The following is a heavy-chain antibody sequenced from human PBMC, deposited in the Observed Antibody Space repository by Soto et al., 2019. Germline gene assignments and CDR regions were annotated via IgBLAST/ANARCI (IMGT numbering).Heavy chain of an antibody. CDR1: GYRFTNYG. CDR3: AMVDVYVTPSPQDV. CDR2: INACNGNT. J-gene: IGHJ6*02. Sequence: QVQLVQSGAEVKNPGASVKVSCKASGYRFTNYGIGWVRQAPGQGLEWMGWINACNGNTNYAQNLQGRVTLTTDTSTSTAYMELRSLRSNDTAVYYCAMVDVYVTPSPQDVWGQGTTVTVSS. V-gene: IGHV1-18*01. D-gene: IGHD3-16*01.